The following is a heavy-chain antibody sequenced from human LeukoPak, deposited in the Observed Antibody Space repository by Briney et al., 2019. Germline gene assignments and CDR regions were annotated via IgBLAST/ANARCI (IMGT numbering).Heavy chain of an antibody. D-gene: IGHD1-26*01. V-gene: IGHV4-4*07. CDR2: IYSSGNT. CDR1: GGSISDNY. J-gene: IGHJ3*01. CDR3: ARGGGGSFYGNGFDL. Sequence: PSETLSLTCTVSGGSISDNYWSWIRQPAGKGLEWIGRIYSSGNTYYSPSLNSRVTISVDKSLMQFSLDLTSVTAADTAVYYCARGGGGSFYGNGFDLWGQGTTVTVSS.